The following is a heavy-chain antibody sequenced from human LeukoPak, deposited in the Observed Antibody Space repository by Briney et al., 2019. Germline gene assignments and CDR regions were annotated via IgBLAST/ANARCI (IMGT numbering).Heavy chain of an antibody. CDR2: IYYSGST. Sequence: SETLSLTCTVSGGSISSYYWSWIRQPPGKGLEWIGYIYYSGSTNYNPSLKSRVTISVDTSKNQFSLKLSSVTAADTAVYYCARGHRGIVGVEHWGQGTLVTVSS. J-gene: IGHJ5*02. CDR1: GGSISSYY. V-gene: IGHV4-59*01. CDR3: ARGHRGIVGVEH. D-gene: IGHD1-26*01.